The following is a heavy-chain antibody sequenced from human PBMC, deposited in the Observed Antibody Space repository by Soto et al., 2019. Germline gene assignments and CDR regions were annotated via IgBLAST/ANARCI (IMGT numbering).Heavy chain of an antibody. CDR2: ISSSGSTI. D-gene: IGHD3-22*01. CDR3: GCIYYDSSGYYPQDDY. Sequence: GGLRLSCAASGFTFSSYEMNWVRQAPGKGLEWVSYISSSGSTIYYADSVKGRFTISRDNAKNSLYLQMNSLRAEDTAVYYCGCIYYDSSGYYPQDDYWGQGTLVTVSS. V-gene: IGHV3-48*03. J-gene: IGHJ4*02. CDR1: GFTFSSYE.